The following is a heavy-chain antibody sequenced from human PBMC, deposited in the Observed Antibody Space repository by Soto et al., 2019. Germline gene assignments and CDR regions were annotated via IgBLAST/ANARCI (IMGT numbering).Heavy chain of an antibody. D-gene: IGHD2-2*03. CDR2: IDPSDSYT. J-gene: IGHJ6*04. V-gene: IGHV5-10-1*01. CDR1: GDSFTSYW. Sequence: GESRKVSCKGSGDSFTSYWISWVRQMPGKGLEWMGRIDPSDSYTNYSPSFQGHVTISADKSISTAYLQWSSLKASDTAMYYCARPGYCSSTSCTHYGTLVSGTATTLTVS. CDR3: ARPGYCSSTSCTHYGTLV.